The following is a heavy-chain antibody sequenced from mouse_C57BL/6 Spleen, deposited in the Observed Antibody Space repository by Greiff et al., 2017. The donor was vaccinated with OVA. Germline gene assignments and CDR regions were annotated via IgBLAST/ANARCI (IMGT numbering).Heavy chain of an antibody. CDR2: IYPGDGDT. CDR3: ARSEYYGSSYFYAMDY. D-gene: IGHD1-1*01. CDR1: GYTFTSYW. Sequence: QVQLQQPGAELVKPGASVKLSCKASGYTFTSYWMHWVKQRPGKGLEWIGRIYPGDGDTNYNGKFKGKATLTADNSSSTAYMQLSSLTSEDSAVYFCARSEYYGSSYFYAMDYWGQGTSVTVSS. J-gene: IGHJ4*01. V-gene: IGHV1-82*01.